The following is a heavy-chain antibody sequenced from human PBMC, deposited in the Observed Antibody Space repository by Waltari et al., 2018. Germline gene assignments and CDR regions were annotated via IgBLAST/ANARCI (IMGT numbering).Heavy chain of an antibody. D-gene: IGHD1-26*01. CDR2: IFPRDSDT. CDR1: GYSFSSYW. J-gene: IGHJ3*01. Sequence: KPGESLRISCKASGYSFSSYWIGWVRQMPGKGMEWMGIIFPRDSDTRYTPSSQGRVTISADKSTGTAYLQFSSLTASDTAMYFCARELIWPGELGPFDLWGQGTFVSVSS. V-gene: IGHV5-51*01. CDR3: ARELIWPGELGPFDL.